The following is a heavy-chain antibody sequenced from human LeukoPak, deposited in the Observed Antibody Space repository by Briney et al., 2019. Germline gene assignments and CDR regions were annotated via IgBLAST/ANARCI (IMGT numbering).Heavy chain of an antibody. CDR3: AKDKSKGELRGNEFDY. Sequence: PGGSLRLSCAASGFTFTSYAMSWVRQAPGKGLEWVSAISGSGVSTYYADSVKGRFTISRDNSKNTLCLHMNSLRAEDTALYYCAKDKSKGELRGNEFDYWGQGTLVIVSS. V-gene: IGHV3-23*01. D-gene: IGHD1-7*01. J-gene: IGHJ4*02. CDR1: GFTFTSYA. CDR2: ISGSGVST.